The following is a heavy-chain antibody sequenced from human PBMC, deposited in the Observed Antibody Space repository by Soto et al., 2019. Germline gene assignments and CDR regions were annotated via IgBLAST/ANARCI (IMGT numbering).Heavy chain of an antibody. CDR2: ISWNSGSI. CDR3: AKGQGIAARPGYYYYMDV. J-gene: IGHJ6*03. D-gene: IGHD6-6*01. CDR1: GFTFDDYA. V-gene: IGHV3-9*01. Sequence: EVQLVESGGGLVQPGRSLRLSCAASGFTFDDYAMHWVRQAPGKGLEWVSGISWNSGSIGYADSVKGRFTISRDNAKNSLYLQMNSLRAEDTALYYCAKGQGIAARPGYYYYMDVWGKGTTVTVSS.